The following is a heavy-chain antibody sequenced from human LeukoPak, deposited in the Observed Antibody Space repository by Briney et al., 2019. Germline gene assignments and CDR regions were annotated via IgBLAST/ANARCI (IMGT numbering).Heavy chain of an antibody. Sequence: GGFLRLSCAASGFTFSDYYMSWIRQAPGKGLEWVSYISSGGSTIYYADSVKGRFTISRDNAKNSLYLQMNSLRAEDTAVYYCARDIYYYDSSGYYFPGGSDYWGQGTLVTVSS. CDR2: ISSGGSTI. V-gene: IGHV3-11*04. J-gene: IGHJ4*02. D-gene: IGHD3-22*01. CDR1: GFTFSDYY. CDR3: ARDIYYYDSSGYYFPGGSDY.